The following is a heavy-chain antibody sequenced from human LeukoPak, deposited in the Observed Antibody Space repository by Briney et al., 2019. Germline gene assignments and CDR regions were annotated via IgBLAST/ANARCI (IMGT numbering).Heavy chain of an antibody. D-gene: IGHD6-6*01. Sequence: PGGSLRLSCAASGFTFDDYAMHWVRLAPGKGLEWVSGINWNSGDIGYADSVKGRFTISRDNAKNSLYLQMNSLRAEDTAVYYCARDANAYSSSPGGFDYWGQGTLVTVSS. CDR2: INWNSGDI. J-gene: IGHJ4*02. V-gene: IGHV3-9*01. CDR1: GFTFDDYA. CDR3: ARDANAYSSSPGGFDY.